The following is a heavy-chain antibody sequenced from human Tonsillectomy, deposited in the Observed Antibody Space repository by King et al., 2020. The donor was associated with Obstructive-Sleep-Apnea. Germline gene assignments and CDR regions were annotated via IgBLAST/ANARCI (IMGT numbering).Heavy chain of an antibody. CDR2: IDWDDGK. V-gene: IGHV2-70*11. D-gene: IGHD6-13*01. Sequence: VTLKESGPALVKPTQTLTLTCTFSGFSLTTSGMCVSWIRQPPGKALEWLARIDWDDGKYYSTSLKSRLTISKDTCKNQVVLTMTNMDPVDTATYYCARIVWGSWSGVDYYYSAMDVWGQGTTVTVSS. CDR1: GFSLTTSGMC. J-gene: IGHJ6*02. CDR3: ARIVWGSWSGVDYYYSAMDV.